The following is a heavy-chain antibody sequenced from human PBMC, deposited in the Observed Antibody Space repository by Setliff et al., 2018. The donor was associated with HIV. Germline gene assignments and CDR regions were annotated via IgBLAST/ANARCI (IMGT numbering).Heavy chain of an antibody. Sequence: GGSLRLSCAASGFTFNNYAMSWVRQAPGKRLEWVSTISNSGDSTFHVDSVKGRFTISRDNSKNTLYLQMNTLRAEDTAIYYCAKQMKSMGPYDGFDIWGQGTMVTVSS. CDR2: ISNSGDST. V-gene: IGHV3-23*01. J-gene: IGHJ3*02. CDR3: AKQMKSMGPYDGFDI. D-gene: IGHD3-10*01. CDR1: GFTFNNYA.